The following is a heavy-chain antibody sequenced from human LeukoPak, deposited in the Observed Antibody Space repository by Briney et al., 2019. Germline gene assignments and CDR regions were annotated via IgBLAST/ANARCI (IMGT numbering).Heavy chain of an antibody. D-gene: IGHD4-23*01. Sequence: PGGSLRLSCAASGFTFSSYSMNWVRQAPGKGLEWVSYISSSSSAIYYADPVKGRFTISRDNAKNSLYLQMNSLRAEDTAVYYCARVDGGNSGLKFDPWGQGTLVTVSS. CDR3: ARVDGGNSGLKFDP. J-gene: IGHJ5*02. CDR1: GFTFSSYS. CDR2: ISSSSSAI. V-gene: IGHV3-48*04.